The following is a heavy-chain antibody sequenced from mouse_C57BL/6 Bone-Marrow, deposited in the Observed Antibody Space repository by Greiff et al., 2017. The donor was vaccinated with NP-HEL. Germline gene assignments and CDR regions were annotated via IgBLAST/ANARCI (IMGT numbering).Heavy chain of an antibody. CDR3: ASEGTGTEFAY. V-gene: IGHV2-6*01. CDR2: IWGVGST. Sequence: VKLQESGPGLVAPSQSLSITCTVSGFSLTSYGVDWVRQSPGKGLEWLGVIWGVGSTNYNSALKSRLSISKDNSKSQVFLKMNSLQTDDTAMYYCASEGTGTEFAYWGQGTLVTVSA. D-gene: IGHD4-1*01. J-gene: IGHJ3*01. CDR1: GFSLTSYG.